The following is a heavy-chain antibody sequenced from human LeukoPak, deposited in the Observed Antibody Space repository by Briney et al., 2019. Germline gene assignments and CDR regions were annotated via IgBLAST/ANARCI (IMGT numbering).Heavy chain of an antibody. D-gene: IGHD2-2*01. Sequence: ASVKVSYKASGYTFTSYGISWVRQAPGQGLEWMGWISAYNGNTNYAQKLQGRVTMTTDTSTSTAYMELRSLRSDDTAVYYCARGPTPPYCSSTSCYYNDYWGQGTLVTVSS. CDR2: ISAYNGNT. V-gene: IGHV1-18*04. CDR1: GYTFTSYG. J-gene: IGHJ4*02. CDR3: ARGPTPPYCSSTSCYYNDY.